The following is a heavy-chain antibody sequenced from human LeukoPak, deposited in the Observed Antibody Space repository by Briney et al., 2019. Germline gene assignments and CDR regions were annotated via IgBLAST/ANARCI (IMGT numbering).Heavy chain of an antibody. J-gene: IGHJ4*02. Sequence: ASVKVSCKASGGTFSSYAISWVRQAPGQGLEWMGGIIPIFGTANYAQKFQGRVTITADESTSTAYMELSSLRSEDTAVYYCARENYYDGSGSPSASAPVDHWGQGTLVTVSS. V-gene: IGHV1-69*13. CDR1: GGTFSSYA. CDR2: IIPIFGTA. CDR3: ARENYYDGSGSPSASAPVDH. D-gene: IGHD3-22*01.